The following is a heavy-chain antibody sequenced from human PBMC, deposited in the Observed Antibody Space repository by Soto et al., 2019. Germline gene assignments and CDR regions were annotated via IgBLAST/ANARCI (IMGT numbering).Heavy chain of an antibody. CDR2: IYYSGST. J-gene: IGHJ4*02. CDR3: AGASSSPLLFDY. V-gene: IGHV4-31*03. CDR1: GGSISSGGYY. Sequence: PSETLSLTCTVSGGSISSGGYYWSWIRQHPGKGLEWIGYIYYSGSTYYNPSLKSRVTISVDTSKNQFSLKLSSVTAADTAVYYRAGASSSPLLFDYWGQGTLVTVSS. D-gene: IGHD6-13*01.